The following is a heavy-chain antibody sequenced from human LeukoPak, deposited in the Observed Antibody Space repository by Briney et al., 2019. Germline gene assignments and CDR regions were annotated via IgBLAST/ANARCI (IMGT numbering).Heavy chain of an antibody. D-gene: IGHD6-19*01. V-gene: IGHV1-2*02. CDR1: GYTFTGYY. CDR3: ARDYSSGWGFDY. CDR2: INPNSGGT. Sequence: ASVKVSCKASGYTFTGYYMHWVRQAPGQGLEWMGWINPNSGGTNYAQTFQGRVTMTRDTSISTAYMELSRLRSDDTAVYYCARDYSSGWGFDYWGQGTLVTVSS. J-gene: IGHJ4*02.